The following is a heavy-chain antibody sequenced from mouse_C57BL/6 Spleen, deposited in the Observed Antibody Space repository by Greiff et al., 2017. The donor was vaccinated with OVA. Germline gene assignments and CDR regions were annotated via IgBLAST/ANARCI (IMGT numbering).Heavy chain of an antibody. Sequence: QVQLQQPGAELVMPGASVKLSCKASGYTFTSYWMHWVKQRPGQGLEWIGEIDPSDSYTNYNQKFKGKSTLTVDKSSSTAYMQLSSLTSEDSAVYYCARKGVLTTEKYFDVWGTGTTVTVSS. CDR3: ARKGVLTTEKYFDV. D-gene: IGHD1-1*01. J-gene: IGHJ1*03. CDR2: IDPSDSYT. CDR1: GYTFTSYW. V-gene: IGHV1-69*01.